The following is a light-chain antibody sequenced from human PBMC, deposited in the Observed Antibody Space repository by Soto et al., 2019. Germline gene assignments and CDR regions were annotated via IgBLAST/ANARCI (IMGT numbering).Light chain of an antibody. V-gene: IGKV3-20*01. Sequence: EIVLTQSPGTLSLSPGERATLSCRASQSVRSNYLAWYQQKPGQAPRLLIYGASSRATGIPDRFSGTGSGTDLTLTISRLEPEDFSVYYCQLYGTLPLTVGGGTKVDIK. CDR1: QSVRSNY. CDR2: GAS. CDR3: QLYGTLPLT. J-gene: IGKJ4*01.